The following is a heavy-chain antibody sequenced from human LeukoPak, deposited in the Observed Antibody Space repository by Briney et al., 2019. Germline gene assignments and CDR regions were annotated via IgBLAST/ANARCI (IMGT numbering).Heavy chain of an antibody. J-gene: IGHJ4*02. CDR1: GGSISIYY. CDR3: ARDGGGTGRPFDF. V-gene: IGHV4-4*07. Sequence: SETLSLTCTVSGGSISIYYWNWIRQPAGKGLEWIGRIYNTGSTNYNPSLKSRVTMSVDTSNNRLSLNLSPVTAADTAVYYCARDGGGTGRPFDFWGQGTLVTVSS. CDR2: IYNTGST. D-gene: IGHD1-26*01.